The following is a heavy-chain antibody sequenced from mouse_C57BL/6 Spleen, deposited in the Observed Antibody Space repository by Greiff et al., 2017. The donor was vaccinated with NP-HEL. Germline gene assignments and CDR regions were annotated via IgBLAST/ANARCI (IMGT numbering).Heavy chain of an antibody. CDR1: GFTFSDYG. J-gene: IGHJ3*01. D-gene: IGHD1-1*01. V-gene: IGHV5-15*01. CDR3: ARHYYGSSYGLAY. CDR2: ISNLAYSI. Sequence: EVKLVESGGGLVQPGGSLKLSCAASGFTFSDYGMAWVRQAPRKGPEWVAFISNLAYSIYYADTVTGRFTISRENAKNTLYLEMSSLRSEDTAMYYCARHYYGSSYGLAYWGQGTLVTVSA.